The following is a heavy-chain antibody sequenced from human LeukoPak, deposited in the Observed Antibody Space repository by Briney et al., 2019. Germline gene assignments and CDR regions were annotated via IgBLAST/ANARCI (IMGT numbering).Heavy chain of an antibody. CDR3: EKDLNLPARSGFDY. D-gene: IGHD6-6*01. CDR1: GFTFSSYG. J-gene: IGHJ4*02. CDR2: ISYDGSNK. Sequence: GGSLRLSCAASGFTFSSYGMHWVRQAPGKGLEWVAVISYDGSNKYYADSVKGRFTISRDNSKNTLYLQMNSLRAEDTAVYYCEKDLNLPARSGFDYWGQGTLVTVSS. V-gene: IGHV3-30*18.